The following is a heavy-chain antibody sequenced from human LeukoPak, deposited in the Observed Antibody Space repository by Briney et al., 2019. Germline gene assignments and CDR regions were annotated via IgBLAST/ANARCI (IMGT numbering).Heavy chain of an antibody. V-gene: IGHV4-30-2*01. CDR1: GGSISSGGYS. D-gene: IGHD2-15*01. Sequence: SETLSLTCAVSGGSISSGGYSWRWIRQPPGKGLEWIGYIYHSGSTYYNPSLKSRVTISVDRSKNQFSLKLSSVTAADTAVYYCARGGHCSGGSCREYFQHWGQGTLVTVSS. J-gene: IGHJ1*01. CDR2: IYHSGST. CDR3: ARGGHCSGGSCREYFQH.